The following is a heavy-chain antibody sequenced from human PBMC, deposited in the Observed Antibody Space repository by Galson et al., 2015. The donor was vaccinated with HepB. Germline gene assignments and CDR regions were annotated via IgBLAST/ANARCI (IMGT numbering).Heavy chain of an antibody. CDR3: ARGYYYGSGSYYYDASDI. CDR2: TYYRSKWYN. J-gene: IGHJ3*02. Sequence: CAISGDSVSSNSAAWNWIRQSPSRGLEWLGRTYYRSKWYNDYAVSVKSRITINPDTSKNQFSLQLNSVTPEDTAVYYCARGYYYGSGSYYYDASDICGQGTIVTVSS. V-gene: IGHV6-1*01. CDR1: GDSVSSNSAA. D-gene: IGHD3-10*01.